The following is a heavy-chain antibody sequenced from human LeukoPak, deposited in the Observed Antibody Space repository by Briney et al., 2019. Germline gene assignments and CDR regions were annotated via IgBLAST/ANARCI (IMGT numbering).Heavy chain of an antibody. CDR3: ARVGREGSSSWFDY. Sequence: GASVKVSCKASGGTFSSYAISWVRQAPGQGLEWMGGIIPIFGTANYAQKFQGRVTITADESTSTAYMELSSLRSEDTGVYYCARVGREGSSSWFDYWGQGTLVTVSS. J-gene: IGHJ4*02. D-gene: IGHD6-13*01. V-gene: IGHV1-69*01. CDR1: GGTFSSYA. CDR2: IIPIFGTA.